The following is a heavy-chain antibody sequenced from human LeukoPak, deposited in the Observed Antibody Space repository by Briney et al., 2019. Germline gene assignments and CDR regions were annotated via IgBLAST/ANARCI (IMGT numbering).Heavy chain of an antibody. V-gene: IGHV1-2*04. D-gene: IGHD3-9*01. CDR3: ARDTYYDILTGYSSTYFDY. CDR2: INPNSGGT. J-gene: IGHJ4*02. Sequence: ASVKVSCKASGYTFTGYYMHWVRQAPGQGLEWMGWINPNSGGTNYAQKFQGWVTMTRDTSISTAYMELSRLRSDDTAVYYCARDTYYDILTGYSSTYFDYWGQGTLVTVSS. CDR1: GYTFTGYY.